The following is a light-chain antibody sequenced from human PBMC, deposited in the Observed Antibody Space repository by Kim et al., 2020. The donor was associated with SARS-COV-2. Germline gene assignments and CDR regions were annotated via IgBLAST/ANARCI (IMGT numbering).Light chain of an antibody. CDR3: ATWDDSLDGWV. CDR2: TTD. Sequence: GQKITSSCSGTNPNIGDNAVYWYQHFPGTDPKLIIYTTDRRPSGVPDRFSGSKSAASASLAISGLRSEDEADYYCATWDDSLDGWVFGGGTQLTVL. J-gene: IGLJ3*02. V-gene: IGLV1-47*01. CDR1: NPNIGDNA.